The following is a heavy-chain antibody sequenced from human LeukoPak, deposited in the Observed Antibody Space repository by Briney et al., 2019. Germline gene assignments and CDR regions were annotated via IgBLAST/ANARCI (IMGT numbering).Heavy chain of an antibody. CDR3: VRDLSYFDY. CDR1: GFTFSSHW. Sequence: GGSRRLSCAVSGFTFSSHWMSWVRQAPGKGLEWVANIKPDGSEKYNADSVKGRFTISRDNTENSLYLQMNSLRAEDTAVYYCVRDLSYFDYWGQGTLVIVSS. D-gene: IGHD3-9*01. V-gene: IGHV3-7*01. CDR2: IKPDGSEK. J-gene: IGHJ4*02.